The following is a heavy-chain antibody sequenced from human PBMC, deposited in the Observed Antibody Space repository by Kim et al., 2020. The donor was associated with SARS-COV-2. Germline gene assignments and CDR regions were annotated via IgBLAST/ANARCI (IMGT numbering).Heavy chain of an antibody. CDR3: AKHPTASCYTGLDY. D-gene: IGHD2-2*02. Sequence: GDPGKGRFPISRDNPRDTLFLQMNSLRAEDTAIYYCAKHPTASCYTGLDYWGQGTLVTVSS. J-gene: IGHJ4*02. V-gene: IGHV3-23*01.